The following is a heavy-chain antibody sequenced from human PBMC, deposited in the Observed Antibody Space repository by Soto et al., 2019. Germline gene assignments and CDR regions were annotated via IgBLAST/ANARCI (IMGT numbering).Heavy chain of an antibody. J-gene: IGHJ5*02. Sequence: QVQLVQSGAEVKKPGSSVKVSYKASGGTFSSYAISWVRQAPGQGLEWMGGIIPIFGTANYAQKFQGRVTITADESTSTAYMELSSLRSEDTAVYYCARARSYSSGHGWFDPWGQGTLVTVSS. CDR2: IIPIFGTA. D-gene: IGHD6-19*01. CDR1: GGTFSSYA. V-gene: IGHV1-69*01. CDR3: ARARSYSSGHGWFDP.